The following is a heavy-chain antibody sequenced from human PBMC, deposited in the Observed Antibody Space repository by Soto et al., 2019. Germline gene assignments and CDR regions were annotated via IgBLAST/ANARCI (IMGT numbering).Heavy chain of an antibody. CDR2: ISDDGSNK. V-gene: IGHV3-30*18. CDR1: GCNLNKYG. D-gene: IGHD3-22*01. Sequence: GVSLRLSSTSSGCNLNKYGMHLFRQSPGTGLEWVAVISDDGSNKYYADYVKGRLTISRDNSKNTLYLQMNSLRAEDTAVYYCAKSRYSDSSGDFYDYWGQGTLVTVSS. J-gene: IGHJ4*02. CDR3: AKSRYSDSSGDFYDY.